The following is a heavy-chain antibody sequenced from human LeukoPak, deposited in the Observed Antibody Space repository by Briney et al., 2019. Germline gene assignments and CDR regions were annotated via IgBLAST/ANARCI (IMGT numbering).Heavy chain of an antibody. CDR2: IYYSGST. V-gene: IGHV4-39*01. D-gene: IGHD6-13*01. CDR1: GGSISSSSYY. CDR3: ARLGIAAVLPFDH. J-gene: IGHJ4*02. Sequence: SETLSLTCTVSGGSISSSSYYWGWIRQPPGKGLEWIGSIYYSGSTYYNPSLKSRVTISVDTSKNQFSLKLSSVTAADTAVYYCARLGIAAVLPFDHWGQGTLVTVSS.